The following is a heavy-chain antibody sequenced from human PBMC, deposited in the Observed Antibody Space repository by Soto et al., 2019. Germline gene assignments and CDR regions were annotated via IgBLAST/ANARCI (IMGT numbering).Heavy chain of an antibody. CDR3: ARADIVVVVAAIVYYYYGMDV. D-gene: IGHD2-15*01. CDR1: GGTFSSYA. Sequence: SVKVSCKASGGTFSSYAISWVRQAPGQGLEWMGGIIPIFGTANYAQKFQGRVTITADESTSTAYMELSSLRSEDTAVYYCARADIVVVVAAIVYYYYGMDVWGQGTTVTVS. V-gene: IGHV1-69*13. CDR2: IIPIFGTA. J-gene: IGHJ6*02.